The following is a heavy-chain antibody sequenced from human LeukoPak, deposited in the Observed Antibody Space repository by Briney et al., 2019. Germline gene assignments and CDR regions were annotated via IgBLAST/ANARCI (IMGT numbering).Heavy chain of an antibody. J-gene: IGHJ4*02. CDR2: INHSGST. D-gene: IGHD6-19*01. CDR3: ARGRGLYSSGWYVGAY. Sequence: PSETLSLTCAVSGGSISSGGYYWSWIRQPPGKGLEWIGEINHSGSTNYNPSLKSQVTISVDTSKNQFSLKLSSVTAADTAVYYCARGRGLYSSGWYVGAYWGQGTLVTVSS. V-gene: IGHV4-34*01. CDR1: GGSISSGGYY.